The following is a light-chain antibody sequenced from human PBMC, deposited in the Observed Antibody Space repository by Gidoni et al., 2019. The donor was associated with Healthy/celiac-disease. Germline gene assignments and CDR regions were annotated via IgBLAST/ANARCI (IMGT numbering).Light chain of an antibody. J-gene: IGKJ4*01. CDR3: QQYGSSPLT. CDR1: QRVSSSY. CDR2: GAS. V-gene: IGKV3-20*01. Sequence: LSLSPGERATLSCRASQRVSSSYLAWYQQKPGQAPRLLIYGASSRATGIPDRFSGSGSGTDFTLTISSLEPEDFAVYYCQQYGSSPLTFGGGTKVEIK.